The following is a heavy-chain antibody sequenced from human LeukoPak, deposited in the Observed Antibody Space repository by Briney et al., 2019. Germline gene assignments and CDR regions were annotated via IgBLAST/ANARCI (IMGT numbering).Heavy chain of an antibody. CDR2: IYYSGST. CDR3: ATRSGYYYPIDY. V-gene: IGHV4-30-4*08. Sequence: SQTLSLTCAVSGGSISSGDYYWSWIRQPPGKGLEWIGYIYYSGSTYYNPSLKSRVTISVDTSKNQFSLKLSSVTAADTALYYCATRSGYYYPIDYWGQGTLVTVSS. CDR1: GGSISSGDYY. D-gene: IGHD3-22*01. J-gene: IGHJ4*02.